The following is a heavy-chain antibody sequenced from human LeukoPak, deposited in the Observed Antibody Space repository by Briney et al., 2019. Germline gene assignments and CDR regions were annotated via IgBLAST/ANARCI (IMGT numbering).Heavy chain of an antibody. CDR2: ISHSGGAT. J-gene: IGHJ4*02. CDR3: AKDHDALVPAAQFDY. CDR1: GIAFDKNA. V-gene: IGHV3-23*01. Sequence: GGSLRLSCAAFGIAFDKNAMSWVRQAPGKGLEWVSTISHSGGATHYADSVKGRFTISRDNSNNTLSLQMTSLRAGDTAVYYCAKDHDALVPAAQFDYWGQGTLVTVSS. D-gene: IGHD2-2*01.